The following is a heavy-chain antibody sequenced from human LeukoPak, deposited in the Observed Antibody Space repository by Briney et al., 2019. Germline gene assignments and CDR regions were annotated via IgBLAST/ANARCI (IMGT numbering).Heavy chain of an antibody. CDR1: GFTFNTYT. V-gene: IGHV3-48*01. Sequence: GGSLRLSCAASGFTFNTYTMNWVRQAPGKGLEWVSYISSSSNIMNYADSVKGRFTTSRDNAKNSLYLQMNSLRVEDTAVYYCARGAQWPYWGQGTLVTVSS. D-gene: IGHD6-19*01. CDR3: ARGAQWPY. J-gene: IGHJ4*02. CDR2: ISSSSNIM.